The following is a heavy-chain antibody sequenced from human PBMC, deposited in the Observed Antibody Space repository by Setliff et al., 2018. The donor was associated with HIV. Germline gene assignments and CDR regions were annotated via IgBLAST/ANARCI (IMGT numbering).Heavy chain of an antibody. CDR1: GDSIRNDY. CDR2: ISYTGGT. J-gene: IGHJ6*02. Sequence: SETLSLTCTVSGDSIRNDYWTWIRQSPEKGLEWIAYISYTGGTTYNPSLKSRVTLSLDASKNQISLKLRSVIAADTAVYYCARDAWVEFLEWTFYGMDVWGQGTTVTVSS. V-gene: IGHV4-59*01. CDR3: ARDAWVEFLEWTFYGMDV. D-gene: IGHD3-3*02.